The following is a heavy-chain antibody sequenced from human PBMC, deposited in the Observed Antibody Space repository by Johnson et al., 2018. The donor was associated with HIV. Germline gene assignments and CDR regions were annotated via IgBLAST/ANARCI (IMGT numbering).Heavy chain of an antibody. D-gene: IGHD3-22*01. V-gene: IGHV3-53*01. CDR2: VYSGGNT. CDR3: ARPWLGAFDI. CDR1: GFTVSRNH. J-gene: IGHJ3*02. Sequence: EVRLVESGGGLIQPGGSLRLSCAASGFTVSRNHMSWVRQAPGKGLEWVSIVYSGGNTYYADSVKGRFTISRDNSKNTLYLQMNSLRAEDTAVYYCARPWLGAFDIWGQGTMVTVSS.